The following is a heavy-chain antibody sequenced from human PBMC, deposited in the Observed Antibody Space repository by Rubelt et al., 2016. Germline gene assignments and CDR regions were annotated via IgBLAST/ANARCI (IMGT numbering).Heavy chain of an antibody. CDR2: IQYTGSA. CDR1: GDSIGSSYDS. V-gene: IGHV4-39*01. D-gene: IGHD3-16*01. J-gene: IGHJ5*02. Sequence: QLQMQESGPGLVKPSETLSLTCTVSGDSIGSSYDSWAWIRQPPGKELEWLASIQYTGSAYYNPSLKSRVTISVDRSKNQFALKRTSVTAADTAVYYCVTYSHNVGGSWFDPWGQGTLVTVSS. CDR3: VTYSHNVGGSWFDP.